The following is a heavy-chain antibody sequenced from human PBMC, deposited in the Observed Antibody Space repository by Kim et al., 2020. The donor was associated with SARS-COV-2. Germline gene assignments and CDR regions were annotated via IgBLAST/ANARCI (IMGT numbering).Heavy chain of an antibody. CDR1: GFTFDDYA. CDR3: AKDIGYSSSWEAFDI. D-gene: IGHD6-13*01. CDR2: ISWNSGSI. Sequence: GGSLRLSCAASGFTFDDYAMHWVRQAPGKGLEWVSGISWNSGSIGYADSVKGRFTISRDNAKNSLYLQMNSLRAEDTALYYCAKDIGYSSSWEAFDIWGQGTMVTVSS. J-gene: IGHJ3*02. V-gene: IGHV3-9*01.